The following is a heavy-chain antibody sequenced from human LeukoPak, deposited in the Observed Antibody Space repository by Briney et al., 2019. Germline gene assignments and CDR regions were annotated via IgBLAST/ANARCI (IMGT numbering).Heavy chain of an antibody. CDR1: GFTFGNYP. CDR2: VSANGVST. D-gene: IGHD1-1*01. Sequence: GGSLRLSCAASGFTFGNYPFSWVRQAPGKGLEWVSVVSANGVSTLYANSVKGRFTISRDNLVNTLYLQMSSLRAEDTAVYYCAKDREYTTGRDFDFWGQGALVTVSS. V-gene: IGHV3-23*01. J-gene: IGHJ4*02. CDR3: AKDREYTTGRDFDF.